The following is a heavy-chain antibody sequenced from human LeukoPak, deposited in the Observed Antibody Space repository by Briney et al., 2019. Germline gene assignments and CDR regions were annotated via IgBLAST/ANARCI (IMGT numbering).Heavy chain of an antibody. J-gene: IGHJ4*02. CDR1: GFTYSNYA. V-gene: IGHV3-23*01. Sequence: PGGSLRLSCAASGFTYSNYAMNWVRQAPGKGLEWVSSISGSGGNTHYADSVKGRFTISRDNSKNTLYLQMNSLRAEDTAVYYCAKRGAEVGATVAPGDYWGQGTLVTVSS. CDR2: ISGSGGNT. D-gene: IGHD1-26*01. CDR3: AKRGAEVGATVAPGDY.